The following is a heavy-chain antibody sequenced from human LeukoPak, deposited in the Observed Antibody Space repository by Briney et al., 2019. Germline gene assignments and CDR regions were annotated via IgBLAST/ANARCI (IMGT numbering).Heavy chain of an antibody. Sequence: SVKVSCKASGGTFSSYAISWVRQAPGQGLEWMGGIIPIFGTANYAQKFQGRVTITADESTSTAYMELSSLRSEDTAVYYCARDRYPYYYDSSGYYQFDYWGQGTLVTVSS. CDR2: IIPIFGTA. CDR1: GGTFSSYA. D-gene: IGHD3-22*01. CDR3: ARDRYPYYYDSSGYYQFDY. V-gene: IGHV1-69*13. J-gene: IGHJ4*02.